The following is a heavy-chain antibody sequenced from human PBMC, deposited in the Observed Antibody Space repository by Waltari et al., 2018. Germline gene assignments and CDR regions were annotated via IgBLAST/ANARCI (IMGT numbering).Heavy chain of an antibody. Sequence: EVQLLESGGGLVQPGGSLRLSCAASGFSFSNYAMSWVRQAPGKGLEWVSGISHSGGGTYYADSVKGRITISRDNSKNTLYLQMNSLRADDTAIYYCAKGNNDFWRSDGGMDVWGQGTTIVVSS. V-gene: IGHV3-23*01. J-gene: IGHJ6*02. D-gene: IGHD3-3*01. CDR2: ISHSGGGT. CDR1: GFSFSNYA. CDR3: AKGNNDFWRSDGGMDV.